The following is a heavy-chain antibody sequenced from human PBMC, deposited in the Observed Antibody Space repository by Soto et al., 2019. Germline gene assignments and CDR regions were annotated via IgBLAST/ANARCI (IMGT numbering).Heavy chain of an antibody. CDR1: GFTVSSNY. CDR2: IYSGGST. J-gene: IGHJ4*02. V-gene: IGHV3-53*01. Sequence: EVQLVASGGGLIQPGGSLRLSCAASGFTVSSNYMSWVRQAPGKGLEWVSVIYSGGSTYYADSVKGRFTISRDNSKNTLYLLMNSLRAEDTAVYYCASHAIAAAGPFDYWGQGTLVTVSS. D-gene: IGHD6-13*01. CDR3: ASHAIAAAGPFDY.